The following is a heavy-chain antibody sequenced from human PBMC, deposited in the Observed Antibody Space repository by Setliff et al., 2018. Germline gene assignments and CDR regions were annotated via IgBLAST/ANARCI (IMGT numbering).Heavy chain of an antibody. D-gene: IGHD3-10*01. Sequence: PGESLKISCAASGFSFSGYYMSWVRQAPGKGLEWISKISGNGITIYYADSVRGRFTISRDNAKNLLYLQMNSLRAEDTALYYCARDGVFYAMDVWGHGTTVTVSS. V-gene: IGHV3-11*04. CDR1: GFSFSGYY. CDR2: ISGNGITI. CDR3: ARDGVFYAMDV. J-gene: IGHJ6*02.